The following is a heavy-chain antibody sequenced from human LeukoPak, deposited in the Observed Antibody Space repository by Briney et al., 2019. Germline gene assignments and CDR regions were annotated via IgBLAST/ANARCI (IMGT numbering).Heavy chain of an antibody. CDR2: IYYSGST. J-gene: IGHJ6*02. CDR3: ARDWRSSSWYGVRDYYYGMDV. V-gene: IGHV4-31*03. D-gene: IGHD6-13*01. CDR1: GGSISSGGYY. Sequence: SETLSLTCTVSGGSISSGGYYWSWIRQHPGKGLEWIGYIYYSGSTYYNPSLKSRVTISVDTSKNQFSLKLSSVTAADTAVYYCARDWRSSSWYGVRDYYYGMDVWGQGTTVTVSS.